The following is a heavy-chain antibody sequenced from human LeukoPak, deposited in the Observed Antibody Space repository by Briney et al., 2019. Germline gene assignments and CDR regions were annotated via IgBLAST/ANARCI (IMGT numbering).Heavy chain of an antibody. CDR1: GRTFSSYW. Sequence: GGSLRLSCAASGRTFSSYWMHWVRQAPGKGLVWVSRINSDGSSTSYADSVKGRFTISRDNAKNTLHLQMNSLRAEDTAVYYCARVLTRGRDAFDIWGRGTMVTVSS. D-gene: IGHD3-9*01. CDR2: INSDGSST. V-gene: IGHV3-74*01. CDR3: ARVLTRGRDAFDI. J-gene: IGHJ3*02.